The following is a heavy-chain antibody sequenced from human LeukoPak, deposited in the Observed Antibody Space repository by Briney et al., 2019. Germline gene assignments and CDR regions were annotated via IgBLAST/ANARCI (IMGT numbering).Heavy chain of an antibody. J-gene: IGHJ6*02. CDR1: GYTFTSYY. D-gene: IGHD6-13*01. Sequence: ASVKVSCKASGYTFTSYYMHWVRQAPGQGLEWMGIINPSGGSTSYARKFQGRVTMTRDTSTSTVYMELSSLRSEDTAVYYCARERAYSSSWPTVIRNYYGMDVWGQGTTVTVSS. CDR2: INPSGGST. CDR3: ARERAYSSSWPTVIRNYYGMDV. V-gene: IGHV1-46*01.